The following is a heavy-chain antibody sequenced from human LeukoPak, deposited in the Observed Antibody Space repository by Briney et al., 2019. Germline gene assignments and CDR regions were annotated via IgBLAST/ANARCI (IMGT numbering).Heavy chain of an antibody. J-gene: IGHJ4*02. CDR3: ARGYSSSYRIDY. CDR1: GFTFSNYW. V-gene: IGHV3-74*01. CDR2: INTDGSSS. D-gene: IGHD6-6*01. Sequence: GGSLRLSCAASGFTFSNYWMHWVRQAPGKGLVWVSRINTDGSSSTYADSVKGRFTISRDNAKNTLYLQMNSLSAEDTAVYYCARGYSSSYRIDYWGQGTLVTVSS.